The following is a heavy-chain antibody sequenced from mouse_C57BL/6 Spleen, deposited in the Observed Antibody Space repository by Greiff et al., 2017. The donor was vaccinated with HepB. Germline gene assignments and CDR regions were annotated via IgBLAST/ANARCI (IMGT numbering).Heavy chain of an antibody. CDR1: GYTFTDYY. J-gene: IGHJ4*01. Sequence: EVQLQQSGPELVKPGASVKISCKASGYTFTDYYMNWVKQSHGKSLEWIGDINPNNGGTSYNQKFKGKATLTVDKSSSTAYLELRSLTSEDSAVYYCASAGGRRVYYAMDYWGQGTSVTVAS. V-gene: IGHV1-26*01. D-gene: IGHD2-12*01. CDR3: ASAGGRRVYYAMDY. CDR2: INPNNGGT.